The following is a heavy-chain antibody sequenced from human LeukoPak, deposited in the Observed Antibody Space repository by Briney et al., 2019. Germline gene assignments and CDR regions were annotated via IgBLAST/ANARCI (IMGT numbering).Heavy chain of an antibody. V-gene: IGHV3-7*01. D-gene: IGHD6-19*01. CDR1: GFTFSSYW. J-gene: IGHJ4*02. CDR2: IKQDGSEK. CDR3: ARVKIVYSSPPALFDY. Sequence: GESLRLSCAASGFTFSSYWMSWVRQAPGKGLEWVANIKQDGSEKYYVDSVKGRFTISRDNAKNSLYLQMNSLRAEDTAVYYCARVKIVYSSPPALFDYWGQGTLVTVSS.